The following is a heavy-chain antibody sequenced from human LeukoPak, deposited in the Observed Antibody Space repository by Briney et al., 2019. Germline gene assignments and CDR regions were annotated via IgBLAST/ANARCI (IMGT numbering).Heavy chain of an antibody. D-gene: IGHD3-10*01. CDR1: GFTFSTYW. Sequence: PGGSLRLSCAASGFTFSTYWMHWVRQAPGKGLVWVSRINGDGNSITYADSVKGRFTISRDNAKNTLYLQMNSLRAEDTAVYYCARGALYSSSGSYWGQGTLVTVSS. CDR3: ARGALYSSSGSY. CDR2: INGDGNSI. J-gene: IGHJ4*02. V-gene: IGHV3-74*01.